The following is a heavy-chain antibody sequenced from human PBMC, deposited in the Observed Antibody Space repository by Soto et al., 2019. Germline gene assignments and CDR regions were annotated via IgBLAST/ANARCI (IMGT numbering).Heavy chain of an antibody. Sequence: EVQLVESGGGLVQPGESLRLSCAASGFTFSYYWMHWVRQAPGKGLVWVSRIHSDGSSTTYADSVKGRFTISRDNARNTVYLQMNSLRVEDTAVYYCVRGDRGAFDLWGQGTVVTVSS. J-gene: IGHJ3*01. D-gene: IGHD1-26*01. V-gene: IGHV3-74*01. CDR1: GFTFSYYW. CDR3: VRGDRGAFDL. CDR2: IHSDGSST.